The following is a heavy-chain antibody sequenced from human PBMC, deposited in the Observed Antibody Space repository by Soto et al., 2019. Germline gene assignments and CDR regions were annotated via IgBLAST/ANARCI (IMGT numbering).Heavy chain of an antibody. CDR1: GFTFSSYA. D-gene: IGHD3-22*01. CDR2: ISGSGGST. CDR3: VAPRPSGTYYYDSSGYYPAY. J-gene: IGHJ4*02. V-gene: IGHV3-23*01. Sequence: GSLRLPFAAPGFTFSSYAMSLVPQASGEGLEVVSAISGSGGSTYYADSVKGRFTISRDNSKNTLYLQMNSLRAEDTAVYYCVAPRPSGTYYYDSSGYYPAYWGQGTLVTVSS.